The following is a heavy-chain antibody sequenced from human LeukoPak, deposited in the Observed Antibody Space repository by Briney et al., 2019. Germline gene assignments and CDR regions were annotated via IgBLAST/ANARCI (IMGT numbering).Heavy chain of an antibody. V-gene: IGHV1-69*02. J-gene: IGHJ4*02. D-gene: IGHD3-22*01. CDR2: IIPILGIA. Sequence: SVKVSGKASGGTFSSYTISWVRQAPGQGLEWMGRIIPILGIANYAQKFQGRVTITADKSTSTAYMELSSLRSEDTAVYYCASYYYDSSGFFDYWGQGTLVTVSS. CDR3: ASYYYDSSGFFDY. CDR1: GGTFSSYT.